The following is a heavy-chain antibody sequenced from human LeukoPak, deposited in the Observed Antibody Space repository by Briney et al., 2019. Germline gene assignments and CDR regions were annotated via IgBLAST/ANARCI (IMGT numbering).Heavy chain of an antibody. CDR1: GGSISSYY. Sequence: TSETLSLTCTVSGGSISSYYWSWIRQPPGKGLEWIGEMYHSGSTNYNPSLKSRDTISVDKSKNQFSLKLSSVTAADTAVYYCAVSSGWYKIDYWGQGTLVTVSS. J-gene: IGHJ4*02. CDR3: AVSSGWYKIDY. V-gene: IGHV4-59*12. D-gene: IGHD6-19*01. CDR2: MYHSGST.